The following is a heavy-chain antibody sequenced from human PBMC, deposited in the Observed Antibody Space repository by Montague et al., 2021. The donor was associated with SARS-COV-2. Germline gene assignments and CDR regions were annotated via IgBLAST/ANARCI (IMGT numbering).Heavy chain of an antibody. Sequence: SETLSLTCAVYGGSFSGYYWSWIRQPPGKGLEWIGNTFYSGSTMYNPSLKSRVTISVDTSKNQFSLNLSSVTAADPAVYFCARLSGYNPFDAFDLWGPGTMVTVSS. CDR3: ARLSGYNPFDAFDL. J-gene: IGHJ3*01. CDR2: TFYSGST. V-gene: IGHV4-59*13. CDR1: GGSFSGYY. D-gene: IGHD5-24*01.